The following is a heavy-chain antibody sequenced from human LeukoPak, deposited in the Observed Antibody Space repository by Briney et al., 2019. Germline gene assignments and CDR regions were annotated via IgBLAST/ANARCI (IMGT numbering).Heavy chain of an antibody. CDR2: ISWNSGSI. CDR1: GFTFDDYA. V-gene: IGHV3-9*01. J-gene: IGHJ4*02. D-gene: IGHD3-10*01. CDR3: AKAKAGYYGSGSYGWFDY. Sequence: PGRSLRLSCAASGFTFDDYAMHWVRQAPGKGLEWVSGISWNSGSIGYADPVKGRFTISRDNAKNSLYLQMNSLRAEDTALYYCAKAKAGYYGSGSYGWFDYWGQGTLVTVSS.